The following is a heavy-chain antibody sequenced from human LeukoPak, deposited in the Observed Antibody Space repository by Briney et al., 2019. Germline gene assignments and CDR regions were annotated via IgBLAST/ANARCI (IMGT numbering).Heavy chain of an antibody. CDR3: ARGTHIVVVTAEYYFDY. V-gene: IGHV4-31*03. CDR2: IYYSGST. D-gene: IGHD2-21*02. J-gene: IGHJ4*02. CDR1: GGSFSSGGYY. Sequence: PSETLSLTCTVSGGSFSSGGYYWSWIRQHPGKGLEWIGYIYYSGSTYYNPSLKSRVTISVDTSKNQFSLKLSSMTAADTAVYYCARGTHIVVVTAEYYFDYWGQGTLVTVSS.